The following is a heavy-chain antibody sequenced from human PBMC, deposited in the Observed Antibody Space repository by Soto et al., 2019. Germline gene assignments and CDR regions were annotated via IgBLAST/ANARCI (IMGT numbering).Heavy chain of an antibody. CDR3: ARGPLGYCSGGSCYADWFDP. CDR1: GGSISSYY. V-gene: IGHV4-59*08. D-gene: IGHD2-15*01. J-gene: IGHJ5*02. Sequence: PSETLSLTCTVSGGSISSYYWSWIRQPPGKGLEWIGYIYYSGSTNYNPSLKSRVTISVDTSKNQFSLKLSSVTAADTAVYYCARGPLGYCSGGSCYADWFDPWGQATLVTVS. CDR2: IYYSGST.